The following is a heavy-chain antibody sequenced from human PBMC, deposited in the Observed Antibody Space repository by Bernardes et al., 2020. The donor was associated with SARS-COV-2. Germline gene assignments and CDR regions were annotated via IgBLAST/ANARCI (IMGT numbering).Heavy chain of an antibody. J-gene: IGHJ5*02. CDR1: GGSISTYY. CDR3: EGGTDFLTGSRTSQFDP. D-gene: IGHD3-9*01. V-gene: IGHV4-59*13. Sequence: SETLSLTCTVSGGSISTYYWSWIRQPPGKELEWIAYIYYTGVPNYNPSLKSRLTMSVDTSSNTFSLRLTSVTTADTAVYYCEGGTDFLTGSRTSQFDPWGPGALVTVSS. CDR2: IYYTGVP.